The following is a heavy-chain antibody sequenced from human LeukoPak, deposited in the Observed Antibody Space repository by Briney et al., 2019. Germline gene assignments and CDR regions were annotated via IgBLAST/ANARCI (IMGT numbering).Heavy chain of an antibody. CDR1: GGSISSHY. CDR3: ARHYYDRSDSYSFDY. Sequence: SETLSLTCTVSGGSISSHYWSWIRQPAGKGLEWIGYLYSSGSTNYNPSLKSRVTISLDTSENQFSLKLSSVTAADTAVYYCARHYYDRSDSYSFDYWGQGTLVTVSS. CDR2: LYSSGST. V-gene: IGHV4-59*08. J-gene: IGHJ4*02. D-gene: IGHD3-22*01.